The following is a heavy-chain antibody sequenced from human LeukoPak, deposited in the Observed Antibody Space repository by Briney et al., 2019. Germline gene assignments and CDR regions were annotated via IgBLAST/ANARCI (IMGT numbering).Heavy chain of an antibody. CDR3: ARDNPRASAFDI. V-gene: IGHV1-69*04. J-gene: IGHJ3*02. CDR2: IIPILGIA. CDR1: GGTFSSYA. Sequence: SVKVSCKASGGTFSSYAISWVRQPPGQGLEWMGRIIPILGIANYAQKFQGRVTITADKSTSTAYMELSSLRSEDTAVYYCARDNPRASAFDIWGQGTMVTVSS.